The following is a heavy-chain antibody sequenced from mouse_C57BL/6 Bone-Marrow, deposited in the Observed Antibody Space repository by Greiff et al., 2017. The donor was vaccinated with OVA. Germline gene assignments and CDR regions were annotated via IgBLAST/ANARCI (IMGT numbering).Heavy chain of an antibody. CDR2: IAPSASYT. CDR3: ARRNGGSLWYFDV. D-gene: IGHD1-1*02. Sequence: QVQLQQPGAELVMPGASVKLSCKASGYTFTSYWMHWVKQRPVQGLEWIGTIAPSASYTNYNQNFTGQSTLTLDNSSSTAYMQLSSLTSEDAAVYYCARRNGGSLWYFDVWGTGTTVTVSS. CDR1: GYTFTSYW. V-gene: IGHV1-69*01. J-gene: IGHJ1*03.